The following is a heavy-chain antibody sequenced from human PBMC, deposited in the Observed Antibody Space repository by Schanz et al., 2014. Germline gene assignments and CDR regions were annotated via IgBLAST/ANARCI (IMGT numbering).Heavy chain of an antibody. D-gene: IGHD1-26*01. CDR1: GFSFSSYT. V-gene: IGHV3-48*01. CDR3: AREGGGRDCHLDY. Sequence: EVQLVESGGGLVQHWGPVRLSCAASGFSFSSYTMNWVRQAPGMGLEWVSFISGSSRTIYYAGSIKGRFTVSRDNAESELYMQMNGLRAEDTGLYFCAREGGGRDCHLDYWGQGTLVTVSS. CDR2: ISGSSRTI. J-gene: IGHJ4*03.